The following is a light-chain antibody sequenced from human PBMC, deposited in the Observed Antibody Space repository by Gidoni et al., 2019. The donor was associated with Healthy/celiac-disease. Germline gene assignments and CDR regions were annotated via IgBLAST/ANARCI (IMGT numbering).Light chain of an antibody. V-gene: IGKV1-5*03. Sequence: DIQMTQSPSTLSASVGDRVTITCRASQSISSWLAWYQQKPGKAPKLLIYKASSLESGVPSRFSGSGSGTEFTRTISSLQPDDFANYYCKHWGTFGQXTKVEIK. CDR2: KAS. J-gene: IGKJ1*01. CDR1: QSISSW. CDR3: KHWGT.